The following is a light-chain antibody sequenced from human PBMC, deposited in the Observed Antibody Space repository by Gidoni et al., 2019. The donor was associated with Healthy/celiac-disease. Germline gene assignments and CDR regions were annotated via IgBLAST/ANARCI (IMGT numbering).Light chain of an antibody. CDR3: QQYTSYSLL. Sequence: DIQMTQSPSTLSASVGDRVTITCRASQSISSWLAWYQQKPGKAPKLLIYDASSLESGVPSRFSGSGSGTEFTLTISSLQPDDFATYYCQQYTSYSLLFGQXTKLEIK. V-gene: IGKV1-5*01. CDR2: DAS. CDR1: QSISSW. J-gene: IGKJ2*01.